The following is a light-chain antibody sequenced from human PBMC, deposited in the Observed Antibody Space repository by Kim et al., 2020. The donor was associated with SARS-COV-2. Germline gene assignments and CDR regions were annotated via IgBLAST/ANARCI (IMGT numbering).Light chain of an antibody. CDR2: GAS. J-gene: IGKJ1*01. CDR1: QNVISGY. Sequence: EIVLTQSPGTLSLSPGESATLSCRASQNVISGYLAWCQHKPGQAPRLLIYGASTRATDIPDRFSGSGSGTDFTLTISRVEPEDSAVYFCQQFETSPWTFGQGTKVDIK. V-gene: IGKV3-20*01. CDR3: QQFETSPWT.